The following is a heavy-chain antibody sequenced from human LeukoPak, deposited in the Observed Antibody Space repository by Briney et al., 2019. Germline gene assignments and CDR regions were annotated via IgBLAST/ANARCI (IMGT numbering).Heavy chain of an antibody. D-gene: IGHD3-3*01. J-gene: IGHJ4*02. CDR1: GFTFSSYS. CDR2: ISSSSSYI. V-gene: IGHV3-21*01. CDR3: ARDPVRWYYDFWSGYLDY. Sequence: KPGGSLRLSCAASGFTFSSYSMNWVRQAPGKGLEWVSSISSSSSYIYYADSVKGRFTISRDNSKNTLYLQMNSLRAEDTAVYYCARDPVRWYYDFWSGYLDYWGQGTLVTVSS.